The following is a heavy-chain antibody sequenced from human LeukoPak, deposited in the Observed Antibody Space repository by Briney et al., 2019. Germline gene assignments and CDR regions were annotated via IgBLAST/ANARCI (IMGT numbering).Heavy chain of an antibody. Sequence: PGGSLRLSCAASGFTSSSYWMHWVRQAPGKGLVWVSRINSDGSSTTYADSVKGRFTISRDNAKNTLYLQMSSLRAEDTAVYYCARVTTGGSGSSDYWGQGTLVTVSS. CDR2: INSDGSST. CDR3: ARVTTGGSGSSDY. CDR1: GFTSSSYW. V-gene: IGHV3-74*01. D-gene: IGHD3-10*01. J-gene: IGHJ4*02.